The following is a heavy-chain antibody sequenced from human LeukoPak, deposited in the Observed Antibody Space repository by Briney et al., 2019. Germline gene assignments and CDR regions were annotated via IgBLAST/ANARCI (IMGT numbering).Heavy chain of an antibody. Sequence: SVKVSCKASGGTFSSYAISWVRQAPGQGLEWMGGIIPISGTANYAQKFQGRVTITADESTSTAYMELSSLRSEDTAVYYCARRVPGSGGSSDDAFDIWGQGTMVTVSS. CDR2: IIPISGTA. V-gene: IGHV1-69*13. D-gene: IGHD2-15*01. J-gene: IGHJ3*02. CDR3: ARRVPGSGGSSDDAFDI. CDR1: GGTFSSYA.